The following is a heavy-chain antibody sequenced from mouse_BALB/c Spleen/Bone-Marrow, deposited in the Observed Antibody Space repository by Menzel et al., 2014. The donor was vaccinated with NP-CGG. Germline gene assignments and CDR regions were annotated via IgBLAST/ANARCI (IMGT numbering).Heavy chain of an antibody. CDR1: GYTFTSYV. Sequence: EVQLQQSGPELVKPGTSVKMSCKASGYTFTSYVMHWVKQKPGQGLEWIGYIIPYNDGTKYSEKFKGKATLTSDKSSSTAYMELSSLTSEDSAVYYCASHDGYYVGWYFDVWGAGTTVTVSS. V-gene: IGHV1-14*01. CDR3: ASHDGYYVGWYFDV. D-gene: IGHD2-3*01. J-gene: IGHJ1*01. CDR2: IIPYNDGT.